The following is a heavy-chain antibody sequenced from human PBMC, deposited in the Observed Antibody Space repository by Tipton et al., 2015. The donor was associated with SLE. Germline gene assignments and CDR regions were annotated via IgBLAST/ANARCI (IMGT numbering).Heavy chain of an antibody. CDR2: IRGKLFGETT. CDR1: GFVFGDYA. CDR3: AREEGSTSGWLDY. Sequence: SLRLSCTTSGFVFGDYAMSWVRQAPGKGLEWVGFIRGKLFGETTYYADSVRGRLTISRDNSKNTLYLQMNSLRAEDTAVYFCAREEGSTSGWLDYWGQGTLVTVSS. J-gene: IGHJ4*02. D-gene: IGHD6-19*01. V-gene: IGHV3-49*04.